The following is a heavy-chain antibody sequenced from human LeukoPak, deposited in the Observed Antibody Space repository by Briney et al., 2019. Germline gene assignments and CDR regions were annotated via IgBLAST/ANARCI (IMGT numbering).Heavy chain of an antibody. CDR2: TIPIFGTA. CDR1: GGTFSSYA. D-gene: IGHD5-24*01. CDR3: ARESDGYNYRVLFDY. Sequence: ASVKVSCKASGGTFSSYAISWVRQAPGQGLEWMGGTIPIFGTANYAQKFQGRVTITADESTSTAYMELSSLRSEDTAVYYCARESDGYNYRVLFDYWGQGTLVTVSS. V-gene: IGHV1-69*13. J-gene: IGHJ4*02.